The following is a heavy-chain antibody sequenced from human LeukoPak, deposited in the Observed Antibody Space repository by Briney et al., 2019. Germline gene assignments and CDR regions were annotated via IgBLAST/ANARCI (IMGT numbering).Heavy chain of an antibody. Sequence: PGGSLRLSCAASGFTFSSYAMSWVRQAPGKGLEWVSTISDSGGSTFYADSVKGRFTISRDNSKNTLYLQMNSLRAEDTAVYYCAKSSRMGTTTDQFQDYWGQGTLVTVSS. CDR3: AKSSRMGTTTDQFQDY. CDR1: GFTFSSYA. J-gene: IGHJ4*02. D-gene: IGHD1-26*01. CDR2: ISDSGGST. V-gene: IGHV3-23*01.